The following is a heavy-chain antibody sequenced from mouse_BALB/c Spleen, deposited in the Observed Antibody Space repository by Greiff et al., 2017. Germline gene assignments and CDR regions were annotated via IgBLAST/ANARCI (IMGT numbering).Heavy chain of an antibody. CDR2: ISYSGST. CDR1: GYSITSDYA. D-gene: IGHD2-3*01. V-gene: IGHV3-2*02. CDR3: ARSGGYDLRYFDV. Sequence: EVKLQESGPGLVKPSQSLSLTCTVTGYSITSDYAWNWIRQFPGNKLEWMGYISYSGSTSYNPSLKSRISITRDTSKNQFFLQFNAVTTEDTATYYCARSGGYDLRYFDVGGAGTTVTVST. J-gene: IGHJ1*01.